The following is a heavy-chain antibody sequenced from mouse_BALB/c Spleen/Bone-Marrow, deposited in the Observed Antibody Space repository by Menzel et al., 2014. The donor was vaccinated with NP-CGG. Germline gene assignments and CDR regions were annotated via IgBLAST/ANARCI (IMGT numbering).Heavy chain of an antibody. CDR2: ILPGSGTT. V-gene: IGHV1-9*01. CDR1: GYTFSSYW. Sequence: KXGASVKISCKATGYTFSSYWIEWVKQRPGHGLEWIGEILPGSGTTNYNEKFKGKATFTADTSSNTAYMQLSSLTSEDSAVYYCARGTYRYYFDYWGQGTTLTISS. CDR3: ARGTYRYYFDY. J-gene: IGHJ2*01. D-gene: IGHD2-14*01.